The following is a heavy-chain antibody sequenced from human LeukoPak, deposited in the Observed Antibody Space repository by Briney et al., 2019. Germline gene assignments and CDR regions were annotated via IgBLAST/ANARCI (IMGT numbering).Heavy chain of an antibody. Sequence: GGSLRLSCAASGFTFSSYGMHWVRQAPGKGLEWVSYISSSGSTIYYADSVKGRFTISRDNAKNSLYLQMNSLRAEDTAVYYCARDELELPYYWGQGTLVTVSS. J-gene: IGHJ4*02. D-gene: IGHD1-7*01. V-gene: IGHV3-48*04. CDR1: GFTFSSYG. CDR2: ISSSGSTI. CDR3: ARDELELPYY.